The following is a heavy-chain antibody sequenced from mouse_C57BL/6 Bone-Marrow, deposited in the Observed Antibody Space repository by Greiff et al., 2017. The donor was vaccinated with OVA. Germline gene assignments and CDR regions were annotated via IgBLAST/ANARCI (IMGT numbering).Heavy chain of an antibody. Sequence: VQLQESGAELVRPGTSVKVSCKASGYAFANYLIEWVKQRPGQGLEWIGVINPGSGGTNYNEKFKGKATLTADKSSSTAYMQLSSLTSEDSAVYFCARGGIITTVSDYWGQGTTRTVSS. J-gene: IGHJ2*01. CDR2: INPGSGGT. V-gene: IGHV1-54*01. CDR1: GYAFANYL. CDR3: ARGGIITTVSDY. D-gene: IGHD1-1*01.